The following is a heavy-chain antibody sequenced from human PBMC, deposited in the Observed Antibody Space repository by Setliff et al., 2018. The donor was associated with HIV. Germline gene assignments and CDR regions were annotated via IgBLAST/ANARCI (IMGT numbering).Heavy chain of an antibody. CDR3: ARGLMSYNFWGGRNDYHYMDV. CDR2: VSSRGDT. Sequence: SETLSLTCTVSGGSISSYYWSWIRQPAGKGLEWIGRVSSRGDTNYNPSLKSRVTISLDTSKKQFSLKLNSVTAADTAVYYCARGLMSYNFWGGRNDYHYMDVWGKGTTVTVSS. D-gene: IGHD3-3*01. V-gene: IGHV4-4*07. CDR1: GGSISSYY. J-gene: IGHJ6*03.